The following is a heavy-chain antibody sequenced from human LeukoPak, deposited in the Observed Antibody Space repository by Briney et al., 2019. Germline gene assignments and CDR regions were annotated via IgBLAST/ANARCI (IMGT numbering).Heavy chain of an antibody. V-gene: IGHV1-46*01. CDR3: ARDQSTSPSGNDAFDI. J-gene: IGHJ3*02. CDR2: IDPRSGAT. D-gene: IGHD3-10*01. CDR1: GDILSTYY. Sequence: ASVKVSCKASGDILSTYYMHWVRPAPGQGLEWMGVIDPRSGATRYTGKFQGRLTVTRDTSTRTAYMELNSLRAEDTAVYYCARDQSTSPSGNDAFDIWGQGTMVTVSS.